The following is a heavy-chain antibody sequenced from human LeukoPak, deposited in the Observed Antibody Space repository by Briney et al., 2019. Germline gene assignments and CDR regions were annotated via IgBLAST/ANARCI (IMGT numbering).Heavy chain of an antibody. Sequence: PGGSLRLSCAASGFTFSSYTMHWVRQTPGKGLEWVALISYSESNKYYADSVKGRFTISRDNSKNTLYLQMNSLRAEDAAVYYCAKAPVTSCRSVYCYPFDSWGQGTLVTVSS. D-gene: IGHD3-22*01. V-gene: IGHV3-30*04. CDR1: GFTFSSYT. CDR2: ISYSESNK. CDR3: AKAPVTSCRSVYCYPFDS. J-gene: IGHJ4*02.